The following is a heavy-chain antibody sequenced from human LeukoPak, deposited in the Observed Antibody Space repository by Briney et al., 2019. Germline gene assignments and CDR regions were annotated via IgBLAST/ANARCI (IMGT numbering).Heavy chain of an antibody. CDR3: ARESMKGVAGTHLLFDY. D-gene: IGHD6-19*01. CDR1: GGSISSGGYY. J-gene: IGHJ4*02. CDR2: IYFSGST. Sequence: SQTLSFTCAVSGGSISSGGYYWSWIRQHPGKGLEWIGYIYFSGSTYYNPSLKSRVSMSVDTSKNQFSLKLRSVTAADTAVYYCARESMKGVAGTHLLFDYWGQGTLVTVSS. V-gene: IGHV4-31*11.